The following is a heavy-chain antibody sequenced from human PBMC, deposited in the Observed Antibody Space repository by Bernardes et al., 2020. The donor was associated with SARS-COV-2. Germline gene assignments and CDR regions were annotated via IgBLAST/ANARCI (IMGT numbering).Heavy chain of an antibody. V-gene: IGHV3-53*01. J-gene: IGHJ4*02. Sequence: GGSLRLSCAASGLIVSGYYMSWVRQVPGKGLECVSVIENSQVGVYTYYADSVKGRFTISRDNSKNTLYLQMNSLRAEDTAVYYCAKDHYDTSGPFYYWGQGTLVTVSS. CDR2: IENSQVGVYT. CDR3: AKDHYDTSGPFYY. D-gene: IGHD3-22*01. CDR1: GLIVSGYY.